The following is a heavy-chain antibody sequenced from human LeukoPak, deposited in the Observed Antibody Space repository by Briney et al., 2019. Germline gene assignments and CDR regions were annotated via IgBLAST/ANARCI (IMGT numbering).Heavy chain of an antibody. CDR2: INSDGSST. CDR1: GFTFSSYW. D-gene: IGHD5-12*01. CDR3: ARPKDSGYDVGIFDY. Sequence: GGSLTLSCAASGFTFSSYWMHWVRQAPGKGLVWVSRINSDGSSTSYADSVKGRYTISRDNAKNTLYLQMNSLRAEDTAVYYCARPKDSGYDVGIFDYWGQGTLVTVSS. J-gene: IGHJ4*02. V-gene: IGHV3-74*01.